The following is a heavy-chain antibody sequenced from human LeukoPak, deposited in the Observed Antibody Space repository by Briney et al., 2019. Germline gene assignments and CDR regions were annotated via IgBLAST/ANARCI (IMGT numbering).Heavy chain of an antibody. CDR3: ARERVLAWFDP. CDR1: GGSISSGGYY. D-gene: IGHD2/OR15-2a*01. J-gene: IGHJ5*02. CDR2: IYYSGST. Sequence: PAQTLSLTCTVSGGSISSGGYYWSWIRQHPGKGLEWIGYIYYSGSTYYNPSLKSRVTISVDTSKNQFSLKLSSVTAADTAVYYCARERVLAWFDPWGQGTLVTVSS. V-gene: IGHV4-31*03.